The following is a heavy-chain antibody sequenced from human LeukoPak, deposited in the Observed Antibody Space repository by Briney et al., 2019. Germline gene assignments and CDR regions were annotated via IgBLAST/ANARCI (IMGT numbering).Heavy chain of an antibody. Sequence: ASVKVSCKASGYTFTSCYMHWVRQAPGQGLEWMGIINPSGGSTSYAQKFQGRVTMTRDTSTSTVYMELSSLRSEDTAVYYCARDGVSWPKGVDIWGQGTMVTVSS. V-gene: IGHV1-46*01. CDR3: ARDGVSWPKGVDI. CDR1: GYTFTSCY. D-gene: IGHD2-8*01. CDR2: INPSGGST. J-gene: IGHJ3*02.